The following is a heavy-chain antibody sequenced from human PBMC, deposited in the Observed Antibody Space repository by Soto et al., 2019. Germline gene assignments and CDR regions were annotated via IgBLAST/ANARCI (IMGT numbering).Heavy chain of an antibody. D-gene: IGHD4-17*01. V-gene: IGHV1-46*03. Sequence: QVQLVQSGAEVKKPGASVKVSCKASGYTFTSYYMHWVRQAPGQGLEWMGIINPSCGCTSYAQKLRSRGTVTRDTSTSTVYMELSSLRAEDTAVYYCARDTTVVTQGPDYWGQGTLVTVSS. CDR1: GYTFTSYY. CDR2: INPSCGCT. J-gene: IGHJ4*02. CDR3: ARDTTVVTQGPDY.